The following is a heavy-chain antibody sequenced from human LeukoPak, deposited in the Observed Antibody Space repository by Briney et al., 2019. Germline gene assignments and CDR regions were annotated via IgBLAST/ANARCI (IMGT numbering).Heavy chain of an antibody. D-gene: IGHD6-6*01. V-gene: IGHV4-59*08. CDR3: ARLTRLSTSPDRYYLDY. Sequence: SETLSLTCTVSGGSISGNAWSWIRQTPEKGLEWIGYIYKSGSTKYNPSLKGRVTISPDTSKNQFSLKLRSVAAADSAVYYCARLTRLSTSPDRYYLDYWGQGTLVTVSS. CDR1: GGSISGNA. CDR2: IYKSGST. J-gene: IGHJ4*02.